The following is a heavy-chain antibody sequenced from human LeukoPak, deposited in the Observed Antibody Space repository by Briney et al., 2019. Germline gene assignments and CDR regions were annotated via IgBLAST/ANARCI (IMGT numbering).Heavy chain of an antibody. V-gene: IGHV4-34*01. CDR3: ARGGYCGGDCYSPLGFDP. J-gene: IGHJ5*02. Sequence: SETLSLTCAVYGGSFSGYYWSWIRQPPGKGLEWIGEINHSGSTNYNPSLKSRVTISVDTSKNQLSLKLSSVTAADTAVYYCARGGYCGGDCYSPLGFDPWGQGTLVTVSS. CDR1: GGSFSGYY. CDR2: INHSGST. D-gene: IGHD2-21*02.